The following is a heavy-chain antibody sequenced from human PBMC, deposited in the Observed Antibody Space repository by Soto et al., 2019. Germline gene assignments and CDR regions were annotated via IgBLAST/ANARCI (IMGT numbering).Heavy chain of an antibody. CDR2: MNPNSGNT. V-gene: IGHV1-8*01. CDR3: ARRYSGYDYYYYYYMDV. Sequence: ASVKVSCKACGYTFTSYDIKWVRQATGQGPEWMGWMNPNSGNTGYAQKFQGRVTMTRNTSISTAYMELSSLRSEDTAVYYCARRYSGYDYYYYYYMDVWGKGTTVTVSS. D-gene: IGHD5-12*01. CDR1: GYTFTSYD. J-gene: IGHJ6*03.